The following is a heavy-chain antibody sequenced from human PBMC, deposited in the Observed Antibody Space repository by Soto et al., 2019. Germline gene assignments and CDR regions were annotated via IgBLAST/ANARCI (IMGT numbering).Heavy chain of an antibody. V-gene: IGHV1-2*04. Sequence: ASVKVSCKASGYTFTGYYMHWVRQAPGQGLEWMGWINPNSGGTNYAQKFQGWVTMTRDTSISTAYMELSRLRSDDTAVYYCARGVAVAGHRHYYYGMDVWGQGTTVTVSS. CDR3: ARGVAVAGHRHYYYGMDV. CDR1: GYTFTGYY. J-gene: IGHJ6*02. CDR2: INPNSGGT. D-gene: IGHD6-19*01.